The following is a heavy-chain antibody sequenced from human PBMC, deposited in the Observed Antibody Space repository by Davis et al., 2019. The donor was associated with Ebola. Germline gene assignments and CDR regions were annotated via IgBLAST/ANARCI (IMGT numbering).Heavy chain of an antibody. CDR2: ISSSSSYI. Sequence: GGSLRLSCAASGFTFSSYSMNWVRQAPGKGLEWVSSISSSSSYIYYADSVKGRFTISRDNAKNSLYLQMNSLRAEDTAVYYCARVGGWYGNIDYWGQGTRATVSS. D-gene: IGHD6-19*01. J-gene: IGHJ4*02. CDR1: GFTFSSYS. CDR3: ARVGGWYGNIDY. V-gene: IGHV3-21*01.